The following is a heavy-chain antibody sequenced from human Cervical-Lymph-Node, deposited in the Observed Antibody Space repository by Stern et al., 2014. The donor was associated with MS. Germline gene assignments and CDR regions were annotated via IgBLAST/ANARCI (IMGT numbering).Heavy chain of an antibody. V-gene: IGHV1-58*01. CDR2: IVAGSGST. Sequence: QMQLVQSGPEVKKPGTSVRVSCKADGFNFARCALQWVRQTRGQRLEWIGWIVAGSGSTNYAQNFQDRVIITSDMSTNTAYMELRSLTSEDTAVYYCAVSTPALMLRPFESWGQGTLVTVSS. CDR3: AVSTPALMLRPFES. D-gene: IGHD1-14*01. CDR1: GFNFARCA. J-gene: IGHJ4*02.